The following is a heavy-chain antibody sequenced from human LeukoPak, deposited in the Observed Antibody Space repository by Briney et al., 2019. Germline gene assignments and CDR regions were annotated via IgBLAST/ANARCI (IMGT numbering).Heavy chain of an antibody. CDR3: AQYSSSSAIDY. V-gene: IGHV4-34*01. D-gene: IGHD6-6*01. J-gene: IGHJ4*02. CDR1: GGSFSGYY. Sequence: SETLSLTCAVYGGSFSGYYWSWIRQPPGKGLEWIGEINHSGSTNYNPSLKSRVTISVDTSKNQSSLKLSSVTAADTAVYYCAQYSSSSAIDYWGQGTLVTVSS. CDR2: INHSGST.